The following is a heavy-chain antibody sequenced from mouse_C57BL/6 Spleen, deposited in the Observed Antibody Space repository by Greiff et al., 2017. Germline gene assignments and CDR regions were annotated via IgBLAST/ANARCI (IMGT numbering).Heavy chain of an antibody. CDR1: GFTFSSYT. V-gene: IGHV5-9*01. J-gene: IGHJ2*01. CDR2: ISGGGGNT. D-gene: IGHD3-1*01. CDR3: ARHDQGLY. Sequence: EVKLMESGGGLVKPGGSLKLSCAASGFTFSSYTMSWVRQTPEKRLEWVATISGGGGNTYYPDSVKGRFTISRDNAKNTLYLQMSSLRSEDTAWYYCARHDQGLYWGQGTTLTVSS.